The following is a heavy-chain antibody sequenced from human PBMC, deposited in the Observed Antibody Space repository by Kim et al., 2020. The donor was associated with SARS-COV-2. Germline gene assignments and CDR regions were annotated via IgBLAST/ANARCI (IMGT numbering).Heavy chain of an antibody. CDR1: GFTFSDYY. CDR3: ARRPYYDSSGYESYPKADY. V-gene: IGHV3-11*03. D-gene: IGHD3-22*01. Sequence: GGSLRLSCAASGFTFSDYYMRWIRQAPGKGLEWVSYISSSSSYTNYADSVKGRFTISRDNAKNSLYLQMNSLRAEDTAVYYCARRPYYDSSGYESYPKADYWGQGTLVTVSS. J-gene: IGHJ4*02. CDR2: ISSSSSYT.